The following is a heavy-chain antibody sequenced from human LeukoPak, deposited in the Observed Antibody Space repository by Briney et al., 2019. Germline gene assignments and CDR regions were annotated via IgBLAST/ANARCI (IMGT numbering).Heavy chain of an antibody. D-gene: IGHD3-10*01. CDR3: ARDEHWVVRAVPYL. CDR2: MYYSGDT. CDR1: GGSIIDYY. V-gene: IGHV4-59*01. Sequence: PSETLSLICSVSGGSIIDYYWTWIRQAPGQGLECIGHMYYSGDTNYNPSLKSRVTMSVDTSKNQFSLRLTSVTAADTAIYYCARDEHWVVRAVPYLWGQGTLVTVSS. J-gene: IGHJ4*02.